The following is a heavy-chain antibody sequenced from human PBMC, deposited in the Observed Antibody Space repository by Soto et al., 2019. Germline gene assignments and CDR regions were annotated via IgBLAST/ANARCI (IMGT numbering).Heavy chain of an antibody. CDR2: IWYDGSNK. V-gene: IGHV3-33*01. CDR1: GFTFSSYG. D-gene: IGHD6-19*01. Sequence: QVQLVESGGGVVQPGRSLRLSCAASGFTFSSYGMHWVRQAPGKGLEWVAVIWYDGSNKYYADSVKGRFTISRDNSKNMLYLQMNSLRAEDTAVYYCARGRQWLPSILDYFDYWGQGTLVTVSS. J-gene: IGHJ4*02. CDR3: ARGRQWLPSILDYFDY.